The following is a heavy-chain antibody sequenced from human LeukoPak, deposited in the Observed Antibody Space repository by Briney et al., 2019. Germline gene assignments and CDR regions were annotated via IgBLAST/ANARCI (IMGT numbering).Heavy chain of an antibody. Sequence: GGSLRLSCAASGFPFSSYSMHWVRQAPGKGLEWVALISYDGSNKYYVDSVEGRFTISSDNSKNTLYLQLNSLNGQDTAVFYCARAVGATDYWYFDLWGRGTLVTVSS. J-gene: IGHJ2*01. CDR3: ARAVGATDYWYFDL. CDR1: GFPFSSYS. D-gene: IGHD1-26*01. CDR2: ISYDGSNK. V-gene: IGHV3-30-3*01.